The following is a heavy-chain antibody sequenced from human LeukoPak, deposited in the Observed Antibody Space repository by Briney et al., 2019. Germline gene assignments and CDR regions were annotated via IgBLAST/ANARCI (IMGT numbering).Heavy chain of an antibody. Sequence: GGSLRPSCAASGFTFSSYAMSWVRQAPGKGLEWVSAISGSGGSTYYADSVKGRFTIFRDTSKNTLYLQMNSLRAEDTAVYYCAKDLSGSPGYYYGMDVWGQGTTVTVSS. J-gene: IGHJ6*02. CDR1: GFTFSSYA. D-gene: IGHD3-10*01. CDR2: ISGSGGST. CDR3: AKDLSGSPGYYYGMDV. V-gene: IGHV3-23*01.